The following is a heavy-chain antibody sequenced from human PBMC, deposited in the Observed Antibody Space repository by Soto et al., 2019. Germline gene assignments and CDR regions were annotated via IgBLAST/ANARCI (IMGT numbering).Heavy chain of an antibody. D-gene: IGHD4-17*01. Sequence: QVQLQESGPGLVKPSQTLSLTCTVSGGSISSGGYYWSWIRQHPGKGLEWIGYIYYSGSTYYNPSLKIQVTISVATAKNQFSLKLSAVTAADTAVYYGAIELASGEGSTVTWGQGTLVTVSS. CDR1: GGSISSGGYY. CDR2: IYYSGST. CDR3: AIELASGEGSTVT. J-gene: IGHJ5*02. V-gene: IGHV4-31*01.